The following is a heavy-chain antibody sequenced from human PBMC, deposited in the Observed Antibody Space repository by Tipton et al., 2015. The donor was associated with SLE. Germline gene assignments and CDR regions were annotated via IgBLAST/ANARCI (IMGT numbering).Heavy chain of an antibody. Sequence: SLRLSCAASGFTFSSYEMNWVRQAPGKGLEWVSYISRSGNDMYYADSVKGRFTISRDNAKNSLFLQMNSLRAEDTAVYYCARSQLSGSCDSTTCNYFDYWGQGTLVTVSS. J-gene: IGHJ4*02. CDR3: ARSQLSGSCDSTTCNYFDY. CDR2: ISRSGNDM. CDR1: GFTFSSYE. V-gene: IGHV3-48*03. D-gene: IGHD2-2*01.